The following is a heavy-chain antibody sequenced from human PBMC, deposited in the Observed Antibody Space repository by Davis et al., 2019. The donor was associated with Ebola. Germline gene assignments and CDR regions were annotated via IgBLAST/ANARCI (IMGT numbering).Heavy chain of an antibody. CDR2: IIPIFGTA. Sequence: SVKVSCRASGGTFSSYAISWVRQAPGQGLEWMGGIIPIFGTANYAQKFQGRVTITADESTSTAYMELSSLGSEDTAVYYCARAGVRGVPYYYFDYWGQGTLVTVSS. D-gene: IGHD3-10*01. CDR3: ARAGVRGVPYYYFDY. J-gene: IGHJ4*02. CDR1: GGTFSSYA. V-gene: IGHV1-69*13.